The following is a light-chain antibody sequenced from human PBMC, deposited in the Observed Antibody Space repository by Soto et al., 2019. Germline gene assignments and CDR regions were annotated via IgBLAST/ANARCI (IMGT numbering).Light chain of an antibody. CDR3: QSYDSSLSVV. J-gene: IGLJ2*01. V-gene: IGLV1-40*01. Sequence: QSVLTQPPSVSGAPGQRVTISCTGSSSNIGAGYDVHWYQQLPGTAPKLLMYGNSNRPSGVPDRFSGSKSGTSASLAITKLQAKDEADYYCQSYDSSLSVVFGGGTKLTVL. CDR2: GNS. CDR1: SSNIGAGYD.